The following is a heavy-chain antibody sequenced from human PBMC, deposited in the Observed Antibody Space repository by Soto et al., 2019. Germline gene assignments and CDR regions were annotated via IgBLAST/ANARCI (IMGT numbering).Heavy chain of an antibody. Sequence: KPSETLSLTCTVSGGSISSYYWSWIRQPPGKGLEWIGYIYYSGSTNYNPSLKSRVTISVDTSKNQVSLKLTSVTAADAGVYYCARDDYYDSNNWFDPWGQGILVTVSS. CDR3: ARDDYYDSNNWFDP. J-gene: IGHJ5*02. D-gene: IGHD3-9*01. V-gene: IGHV4-59*12. CDR1: GGSISSYY. CDR2: IYYSGST.